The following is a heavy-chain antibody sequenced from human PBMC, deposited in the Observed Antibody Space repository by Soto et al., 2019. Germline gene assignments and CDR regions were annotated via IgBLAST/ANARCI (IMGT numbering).Heavy chain of an antibody. CDR1: GFTFSSYW. CDR3: ARVPTGKYGVWNY. V-gene: IGHV3-74*01. CDR2: INPGGSIT. J-gene: IGHJ4*02. Sequence: EEQLVESGGGLVQPGGSLRLSRAASGFTFSSYWMHWVRQAPGKGLVWVSRINPGGSITAYADSVKGRFTISRDNAKNTLYLQMNTLRGDDTAVYYCARVPTGKYGVWNYWGQGTLVTVSS. D-gene: IGHD2-8*01.